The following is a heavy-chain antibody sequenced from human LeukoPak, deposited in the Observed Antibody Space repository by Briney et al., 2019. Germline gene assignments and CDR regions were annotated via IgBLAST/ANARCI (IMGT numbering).Heavy chain of an antibody. CDR2: SIPIFGTA. CDR1: GCTVSSYA. CDR3: ARGVRYSSRWYVPTAYYYYYMDV. D-gene: IGHD6-13*01. Sequence: SVKVSFKASGCTVSSYAINWVRQAPGQGLEWMGGSIPIFGTANYAQKSQGRVTITADESTSTAYMELSSLRSEDTAVYYCARGVRYSSRWYVPTAYYYYYMDVWGKGTTVTISS. V-gene: IGHV1-69*13. J-gene: IGHJ6*03.